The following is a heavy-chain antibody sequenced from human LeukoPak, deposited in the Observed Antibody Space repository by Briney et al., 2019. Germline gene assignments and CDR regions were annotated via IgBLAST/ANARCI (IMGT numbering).Heavy chain of an antibody. Sequence: SETLSLTCTVSGGSISSYYWSWIRQPAGKGLEWIGRIYSSGSTNYNPSLKSRVTMSVDTSKNQFSLKLSPVTAADTAVYYCARGYYDSSGYWNWFDPWGQGTLVTVSS. J-gene: IGHJ5*02. CDR2: IYSSGST. V-gene: IGHV4-4*07. CDR3: ARGYYDSSGYWNWFDP. CDR1: GGSISSYY. D-gene: IGHD3-22*01.